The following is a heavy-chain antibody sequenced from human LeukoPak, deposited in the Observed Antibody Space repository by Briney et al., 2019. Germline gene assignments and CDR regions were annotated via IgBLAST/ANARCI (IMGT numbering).Heavy chain of an antibody. CDR3: ARETLAYDSSGYNDY. CDR1: GFTFDDYG. J-gene: IGHJ4*02. Sequence: QSGGSLRLSCAASGFTFDDYGMSWVRQAPGKGLEWVSGINWNGGSTGYADSVKGRFTISRDNAKNSLYLQMNSLRAGDTALYYCARETLAYDSSGYNDYWGQGTLVTVSS. CDR2: INWNGGST. V-gene: IGHV3-20*04. D-gene: IGHD3-22*01.